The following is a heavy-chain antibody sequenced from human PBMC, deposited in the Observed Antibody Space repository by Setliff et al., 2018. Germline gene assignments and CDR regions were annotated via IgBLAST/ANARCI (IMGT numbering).Heavy chain of an antibody. J-gene: IGHJ3*02. CDR3: ARELRPGPQAKYYYDSSGYSPVDI. CDR2: ISAYNGNT. Sequence: ASVKVSCKASGYTFTSYGISWVRQAPGQGLEWMGWISAYNGNTNYAQKLQGRVTMTTDTSTSTAYMELRSLRSDDTAVYYCARELRPGPQAKYYYDSSGYSPVDIWGQGTMVTVS. CDR1: GYTFTSYG. D-gene: IGHD3-22*01. V-gene: IGHV1-18*01.